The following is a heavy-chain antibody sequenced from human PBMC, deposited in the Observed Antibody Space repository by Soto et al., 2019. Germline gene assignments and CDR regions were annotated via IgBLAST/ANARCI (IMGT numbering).Heavy chain of an antibody. CDR1: GFTFSSYG. V-gene: IGHV3-30*18. D-gene: IGHD3-16*02. J-gene: IGHJ6*03. Sequence: QVQLVESGGGVVQPGRSLRLSCAASGFTFSSYGMHWVRQAPGKGLEWVAVISYDGSNKYYADSVKGRFTISRDNSKNTLYLQMNSLRAEDTAVYYCAKDPAYYDYIWGSYRYGYMDVWGKGTTVTVSS. CDR3: AKDPAYYDYIWGSYRYGYMDV. CDR2: ISYDGSNK.